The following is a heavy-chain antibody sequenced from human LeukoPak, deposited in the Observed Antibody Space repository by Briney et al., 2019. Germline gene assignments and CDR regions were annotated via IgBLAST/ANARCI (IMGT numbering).Heavy chain of an antibody. J-gene: IGHJ5*02. CDR3: ARASSIVVVPAAIPGGFDP. D-gene: IGHD2-2*01. CDR2: IYYSGST. CDR1: GGSISSGDYY. V-gene: IGHV4-30-4*01. Sequence: SQTLSLTCTVSGGSISSGDYYWSWIRQPPGKGLEWIGYIYYSGSTYDNPSLKSRVTISVDTSKNQFSLKLNSVTAADTAVYYCARASSIVVVPAAIPGGFDPWGQGTLVTVSS.